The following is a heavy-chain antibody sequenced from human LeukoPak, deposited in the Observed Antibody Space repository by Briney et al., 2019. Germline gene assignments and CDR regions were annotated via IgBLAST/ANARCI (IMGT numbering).Heavy chain of an antibody. CDR3: ARDLRRDVYNRDWYLDL. D-gene: IGHD5-24*01. Sequence: ASVKVSCKASGYTFPSYSMHWVRQAPGQGLEWMGIINPSGGSTSYAQKFQGRVTMTRDTSTSTVYMDLSSLRSEDTAVYYCARDLRRDVYNRDWYLDLWGRHPGHCLL. CDR2: INPSGGST. CDR1: GYTFPSYS. J-gene: IGHJ2*01. V-gene: IGHV1-46*01.